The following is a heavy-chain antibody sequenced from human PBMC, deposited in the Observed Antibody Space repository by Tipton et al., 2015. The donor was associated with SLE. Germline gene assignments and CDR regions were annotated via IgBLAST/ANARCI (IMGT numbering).Heavy chain of an antibody. V-gene: IGHV1-3*01. D-gene: IGHD1-14*01. Sequence: QLVQSGAEVKKPGASVKVSCKASGYTFTSYDMHWVRQDPGQRLEWMGWINAGTGNTKYSQKFQGRVTITRDTSASTAYMELSSLRSEDTAVYFCASGMTDSYYYMDVWGKGTTVTVSS. CDR2: INAGTGNT. CDR1: GYTFTSYD. J-gene: IGHJ6*03. CDR3: ASGMTDSYYYMDV.